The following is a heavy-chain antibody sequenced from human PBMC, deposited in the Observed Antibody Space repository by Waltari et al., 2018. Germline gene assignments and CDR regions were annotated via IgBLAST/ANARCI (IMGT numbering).Heavy chain of an antibody. V-gene: IGHV5-51*01. J-gene: IGHJ6*02. CDR3: ARKMAQGVVTGMAYGMDV. D-gene: IGHD2-21*02. CDR2: IYPGDSDT. Sequence: EVQLVQSGAEVKKPGESLKISCKGSGYSFTSYWIGWVRQMPGKGLEWMGIIYPGDSDTRYSPSFQGQVTISADKSISTAYLQWSSLKASDTAMYYCARKMAQGVVTGMAYGMDVWGQGTTVTVSS. CDR1: GYSFTSYW.